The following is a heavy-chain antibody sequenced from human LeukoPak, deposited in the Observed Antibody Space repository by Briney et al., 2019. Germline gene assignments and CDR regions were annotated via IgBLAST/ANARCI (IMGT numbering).Heavy chain of an antibody. CDR2: FSGGGDS. CDR3: GKEVERHFDLKY. J-gene: IGHJ4*02. V-gene: IGHV3-23*01. Sequence: PGGSLRLSCAASGFTSGIYAVSWVRQAPGKGLEWVSAFSGGGDSYYADPVKGRFTISRDNSKKILYLQMNSLRAEDTAVYYCGKEVERHFDLKYWGQGTLVTVSS. CDR1: GFTSGIYA.